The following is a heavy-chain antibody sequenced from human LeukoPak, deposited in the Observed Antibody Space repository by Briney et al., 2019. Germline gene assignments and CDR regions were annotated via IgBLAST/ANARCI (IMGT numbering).Heavy chain of an antibody. Sequence: GASVKIYCKASGYTFTSFYIHWVRQAPGQGLEWMAIINPSGGTTRYAQKFQGRVTMTRDTSTSTVYMELSSLRSENTAVYYCARDARPSYDTSGYYFPGDYWGQGTLVTVSS. J-gene: IGHJ4*02. CDR3: ARDARPSYDTSGYYFPGDY. V-gene: IGHV1-46*01. CDR1: GYTFTSFY. CDR2: INPSGGTT. D-gene: IGHD3-22*01.